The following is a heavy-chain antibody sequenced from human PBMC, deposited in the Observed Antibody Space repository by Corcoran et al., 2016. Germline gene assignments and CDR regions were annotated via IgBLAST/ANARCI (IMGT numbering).Heavy chain of an antibody. Sequence: QGQLGESGDEGKKPGSSVKVSCKASGGTFSSYAISWVRQAPGQGLEWMGGIIPIFGTANYAQQFQGRVTITADESTSTAYMELRSLRSEDTAVYYCARDTRYSSGLCYWGQGTPVTVSS. CDR1: GGTFSSYA. V-gene: IGHV1-69*01. J-gene: IGHJ4*02. CDR2: IIPIFGTA. CDR3: ARDTRYSSGLCY. D-gene: IGHD6-19*01.